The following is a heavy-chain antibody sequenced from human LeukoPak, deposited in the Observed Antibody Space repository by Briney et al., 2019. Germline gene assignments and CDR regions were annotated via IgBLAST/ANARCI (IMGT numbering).Heavy chain of an antibody. V-gene: IGHV4-59*08. J-gene: IGHJ4*02. CDR2: IFSSGSS. CDR3: ARRSKSGYYFDS. D-gene: IGHD2-2*01. Sequence: PSETLSLTCTVSGDSMSSYYWSWIRQPPGKGLEWIGYIFSSGSSNFNPSLKSRVTISVDTSRNQFSLKQSSVTAADTAVYYCARRSKSGYYFDSWGQGTLVTVSS. CDR1: GDSMSSYY.